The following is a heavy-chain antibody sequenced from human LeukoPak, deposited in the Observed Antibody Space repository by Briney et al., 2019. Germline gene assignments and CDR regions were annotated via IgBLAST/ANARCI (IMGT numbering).Heavy chain of an antibody. CDR3: AREMATVSMRLFDF. D-gene: IGHD5-24*01. CDR1: GGSISSYY. CDR2: IYYSGST. V-gene: IGHV4-59*12. J-gene: IGHJ4*02. Sequence: SETLSLTCTVSGGSISSYYWSWIRQPPGKGLEWIGYIYYSGSTNYNPSLKSRVIISVDTSKNQFSLKVTSVTAADTAVYYCAREMATVSMRLFDFWGQGTLVTVSS.